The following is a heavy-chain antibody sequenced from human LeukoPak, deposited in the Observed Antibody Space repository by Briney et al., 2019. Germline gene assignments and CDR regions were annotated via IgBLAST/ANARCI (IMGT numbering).Heavy chain of an antibody. Sequence: GGSLRLSRAASGFTFSNYWMSWGRQAPGKGLEWVANIKQDGSEKFYVDSVKGRFTISRDNAKNSLYVQMNNLRAENTAVYYCARLRGLYSDTNRYQTALDCWGQGTLVTVSS. CDR3: ARLRGLYSDTNRYQTALDC. J-gene: IGHJ4*02. V-gene: IGHV3-7*01. D-gene: IGHD1-26*01. CDR1: GFTFSNYW. CDR2: IKQDGSEK.